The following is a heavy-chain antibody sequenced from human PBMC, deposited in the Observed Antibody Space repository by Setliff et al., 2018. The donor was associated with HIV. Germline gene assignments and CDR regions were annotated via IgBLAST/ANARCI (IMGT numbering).Heavy chain of an antibody. V-gene: IGHV4-39*03. J-gene: IGHJ4*02. CDR2: IYHTGST. CDR1: GGSINSTSYY. CDR3: VRAPPYKWEPSQDY. D-gene: IGHD1-26*01. Sequence: SETLSLTCTVSGGSINSTSYYWGWIRQPPGNGLEWLGSIYHTGSTYYKPSLKSRVTISVDTSKNQFSLKLSSVTAADTAVYYFVRAPPYKWEPSQDYWGQGTLVTVSS.